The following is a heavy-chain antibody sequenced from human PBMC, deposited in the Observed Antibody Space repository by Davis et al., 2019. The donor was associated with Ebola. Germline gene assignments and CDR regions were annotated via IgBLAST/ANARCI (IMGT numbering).Heavy chain of an antibody. CDR1: GGSSKSYY. J-gene: IGHJ5*02. CDR3: VRSVTMIRGVIPWFDP. CDR2: INHSGSS. V-gene: IGHV4-34*01. D-gene: IGHD3-10*01. Sequence: SETLSLTCAVYGGSSKSYYWNWIRQPPGKGLEWIGEINHSGSSKYNPSLKSRVTMSADTSKNQVSLKLSSVTAADTAVYYCVRSVTMIRGVIPWFDPWGQGTLVTVSS.